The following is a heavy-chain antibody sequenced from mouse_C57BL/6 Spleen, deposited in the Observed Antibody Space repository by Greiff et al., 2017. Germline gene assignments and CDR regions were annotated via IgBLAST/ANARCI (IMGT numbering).Heavy chain of an antibody. CDR2: IYPGSGST. CDR3: AKITTVVASFDY. J-gene: IGHJ2*01. CDR1: GYTFTSYW. D-gene: IGHD1-1*01. V-gene: IGHV1-55*01. Sequence: QVQLQQPGAELVKPGASVKMSCKASGYTFTSYWITWVKQRPGQGLEWIGDIYPGSGSTNYNEKFKSKATLTVDTSSSTAYMQLSSLTSEDSAVYYCAKITTVVASFDYWGQGTTLTVSS.